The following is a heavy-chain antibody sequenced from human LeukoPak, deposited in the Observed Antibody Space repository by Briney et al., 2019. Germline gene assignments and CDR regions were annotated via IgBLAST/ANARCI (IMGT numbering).Heavy chain of an antibody. Sequence: ASVKVSCKASGYTFTGYYMHWVRQAPGQGLEWMGWINPNTGGTRYAQTFQGRVTMTRDTSISTAFMELSGLRSDDTAVYYCARDLAPAGSKNCFDPWGQGTLVIVSS. CDR3: ARDLAPAGSKNCFDP. J-gene: IGHJ5*02. V-gene: IGHV1-2*02. CDR2: INPNTGGT. D-gene: IGHD6-13*01. CDR1: GYTFTGYY.